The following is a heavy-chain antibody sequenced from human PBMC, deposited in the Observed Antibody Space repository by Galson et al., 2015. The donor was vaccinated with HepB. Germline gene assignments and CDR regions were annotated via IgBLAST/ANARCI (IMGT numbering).Heavy chain of an antibody. CDR1: GGTFSSYA. D-gene: IGHD6-19*01. Sequence: SVKVSCKASGGTFSSYAISWVRQAPGQGLEWMGGIIPIFGIANYAQKFQGRVTITADESTSTAYMELSSLRSEDTAVYYCAKVVEQWLVQPKVFDIWGQGTMVTVSS. J-gene: IGHJ3*02. CDR2: IIPIFGIA. V-gene: IGHV1-69*13. CDR3: AKVVEQWLVQPKVFDI.